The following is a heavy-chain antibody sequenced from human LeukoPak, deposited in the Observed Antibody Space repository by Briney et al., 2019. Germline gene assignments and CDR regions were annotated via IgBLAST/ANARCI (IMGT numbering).Heavy chain of an antibody. CDR2: IYYSGST. CDR1: GGSISSGGYY. J-gene: IGHJ4*02. V-gene: IGHV4-31*03. CDR3: ARGSPYDYIWGSYRPHFFDY. D-gene: IGHD3-16*02. Sequence: PSETLSLTCTLSGGSISSGGYYWSWIRQHPGKGLEWIGYIYYSGSTYYNPSLKSRVTISVDTSKNQFSLKLSSVTAADTAVYYSARGSPYDYIWGSYRPHFFDYWGQGTLVTVSS.